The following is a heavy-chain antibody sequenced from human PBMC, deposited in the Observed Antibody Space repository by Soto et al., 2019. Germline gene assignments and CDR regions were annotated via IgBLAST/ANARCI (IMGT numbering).Heavy chain of an antibody. CDR3: VKEGLISVFGLVHDGSDI. CDR2: ISWNSGNI. CDR1: GFTFGDYG. J-gene: IGHJ3*02. D-gene: IGHD3-3*01. Sequence: EVQLVESGGGLVQPGRSLRLSCVASGFTFGDYGMHWVRQAPGRGPEWVSGISWNSGNIGYAETVKGRFTISRDNAKNSLYLQMNSLSAEDTALYFCVKEGLISVFGLVHDGSDIWGHGTMVTVSS. V-gene: IGHV3-9*01.